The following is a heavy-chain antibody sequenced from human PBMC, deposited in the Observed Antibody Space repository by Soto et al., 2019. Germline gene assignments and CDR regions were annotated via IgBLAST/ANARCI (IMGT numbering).Heavy chain of an antibody. J-gene: IGHJ5*02. CDR1: GGTFSSYA. Sequence: SVKVSCKASGGTFSSYAISCVRQAPGQGLEWMGGIIPIFGTAKYAQKFQGRVTITADESTSTAYMELSSLRSEDTAVYYCARPMRYYYDSSGQSAWFDPWCQGTLVNVPQ. D-gene: IGHD3-22*01. CDR3: ARPMRYYYDSSGQSAWFDP. V-gene: IGHV1-69*13. CDR2: IIPIFGTA.